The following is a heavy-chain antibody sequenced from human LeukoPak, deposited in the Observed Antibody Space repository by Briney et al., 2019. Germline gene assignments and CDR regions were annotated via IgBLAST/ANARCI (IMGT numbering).Heavy chain of an antibody. CDR1: GYTFTGYY. J-gene: IGHJ4*02. V-gene: IGHV1-2*06. CDR2: INPNTGGS. Sequence: ASVTVSCKASGYTFTGYYMHWVRQAPGQGLEWLGRINPNTGGSDYAQKFQGRVTMTSDTSTSTAYMELSRLNSDDTAVIYCATLVRGIDYWGQETLVTVSS. CDR3: ATLVRGIDY. D-gene: IGHD2-15*01.